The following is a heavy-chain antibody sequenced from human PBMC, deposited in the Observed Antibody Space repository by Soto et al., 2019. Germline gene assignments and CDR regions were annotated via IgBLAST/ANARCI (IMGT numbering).Heavy chain of an antibody. D-gene: IGHD5-18*01. V-gene: IGHV4-59*01. Sequence: QVQLQESGPGLVKPSETLSFTCTVSGGSISSYYWSWIRQPPGKGLEWIGYIYYSGSTNYNPSLKSRVTISVDTSKNQFSLKLSSVTAADTAVYYCARSLDTALDYWGQGTLVTVSS. J-gene: IGHJ4*02. CDR3: ARSLDTALDY. CDR1: GGSISSYY. CDR2: IYYSGST.